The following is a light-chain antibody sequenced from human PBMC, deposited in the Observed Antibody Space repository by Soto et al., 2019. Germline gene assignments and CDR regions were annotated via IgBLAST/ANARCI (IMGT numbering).Light chain of an antibody. V-gene: IGKV3-15*01. J-gene: IGKJ1*01. CDR2: GAS. CDR1: QNVRSN. CDR3: QQYNNWPPIT. Sequence: ETVMTQSPATLSVSPGERATLSCRASQNVRSNLAWYQQKLGQAPRLLIYGASTRATGIPARFSGSGSGTELTLTISSLQSEDFAVYFCQQYNNWPPITFGQGTKVEIK.